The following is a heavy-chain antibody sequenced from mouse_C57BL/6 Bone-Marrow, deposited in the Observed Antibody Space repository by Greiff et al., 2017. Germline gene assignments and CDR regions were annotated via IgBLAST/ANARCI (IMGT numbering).Heavy chain of an antibody. J-gene: IGHJ1*03. Sequence: QVQLQQSGAELARPGASVKLSCKASGYTFTSYGISWVKQRTGQGLEWIGEIYPRSGNTYYNEKFKGKDTLTADKSSSTAYMELRSLTSEDSAVYFCARYCYGSSGSDVWGTGTTVTVSS. CDR3: ARYCYGSSGSDV. D-gene: IGHD1-1*01. V-gene: IGHV1-81*01. CDR2: IYPRSGNT. CDR1: GYTFTSYG.